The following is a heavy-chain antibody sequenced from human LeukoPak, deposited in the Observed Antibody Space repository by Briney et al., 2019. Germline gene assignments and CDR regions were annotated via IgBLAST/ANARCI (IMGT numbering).Heavy chain of an antibody. Sequence: GGSLRLSCTASGFTFGDYAMSWFSQAPGKGLEWVGFIRSNTYGGTAEYAASVKGRFTISRDDSKSIAYLQMNSLKTEDTAVYYCTKGDYHAYWGQGTLATVSS. V-gene: IGHV3-49*03. CDR1: GFTFGDYA. J-gene: IGHJ4*02. CDR3: TKGDYHAY. CDR2: IRSNTYGGTA.